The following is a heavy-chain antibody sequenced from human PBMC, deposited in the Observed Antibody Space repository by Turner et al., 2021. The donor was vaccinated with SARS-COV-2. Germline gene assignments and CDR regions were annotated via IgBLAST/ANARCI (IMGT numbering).Heavy chain of an antibody. J-gene: IGHJ4*02. CDR1: GFSLSTSGVG. CDR2: IFWDDDK. D-gene: IGHD2-21*01. CDR3: ARHIVVAIFDY. Sequence: QITLKESGPTLVKPTQTLTLTCTFSGFSLSTSGVGVGWIRQPPGKALEWLALIFWDDDKRYSPSLKSRLTITKDTSKNQVVLTMTNMDPVDTATYYCARHIVVAIFDYWGQGTLVTVSS. V-gene: IGHV2-5*02.